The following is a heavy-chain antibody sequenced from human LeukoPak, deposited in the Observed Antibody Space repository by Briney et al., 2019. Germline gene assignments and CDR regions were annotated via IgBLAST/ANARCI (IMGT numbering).Heavy chain of an antibody. Sequence: ASVKVSCKASGYTFTSYDINWVRQATGQGLEWMGWMNPNSGNTGYAQKFQGRVTMTRNTSISTAYMELSSLRSEDTAVYYCARGPDYYGSGSYYDFDYWGQGTQVTVSS. CDR3: ARGPDYYGSGSYYDFDY. V-gene: IGHV1-8*01. CDR2: MNPNSGNT. D-gene: IGHD3-10*01. CDR1: GYTFTSYD. J-gene: IGHJ4*02.